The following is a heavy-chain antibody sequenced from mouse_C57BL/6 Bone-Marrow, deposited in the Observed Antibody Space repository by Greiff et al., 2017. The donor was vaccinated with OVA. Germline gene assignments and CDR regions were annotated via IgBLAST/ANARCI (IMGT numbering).Heavy chain of an antibody. D-gene: IGHD4-1*01. Sequence: EVQRVESGGGLVQPKGSLKLSCAASGFSFNTYAMNWVRQAPGKGLEWVARIRSKSNNYATYYADSVKDRFTISRDDSESMLYLQMNNLKTEDTAMYYCVRGDWDDGDYFDYWGQGTTLTVSS. V-gene: IGHV10-1*01. CDR3: VRGDWDDGDYFDY. CDR2: IRSKSNNYAT. CDR1: GFSFNTYA. J-gene: IGHJ2*01.